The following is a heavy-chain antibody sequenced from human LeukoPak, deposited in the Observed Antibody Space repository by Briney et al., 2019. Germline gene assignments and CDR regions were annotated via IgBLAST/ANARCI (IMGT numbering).Heavy chain of an antibody. J-gene: IGHJ5*02. CDR3: ASTNWNYYGGWFDP. V-gene: IGHV4-38-2*02. CDR1: GYSISSGYY. Sequence: PSETLSLTCTVSGYSISSGYYWGWIRQPPGKGLEWIGSIYHSGSTYYNPSLKSRVTISVDTSKNQFSLKLSSVTAADTAVYYCASTNWNYYGGWFDPWGQGTLVTVSS. D-gene: IGHD1-7*01. CDR2: IYHSGST.